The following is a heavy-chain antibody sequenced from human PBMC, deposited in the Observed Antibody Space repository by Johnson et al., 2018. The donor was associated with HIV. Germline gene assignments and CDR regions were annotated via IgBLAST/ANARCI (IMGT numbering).Heavy chain of an antibody. CDR2: IGAAGDT. CDR1: GFTFSNYD. J-gene: IGHJ3*02. V-gene: IGHV3-13*01. Sequence: VQLVESGGGLVQPGGSLRLSCVASGFTFSNYDMHWVRQATGKGLEWVSVIGAAGDTYYPGSVKGRFTISRDNAKNTLYLQMNSLRAEDTAVYYCAREGDGYNYDAFDIWGQGTMVTVSS. D-gene: IGHD5-24*01. CDR3: AREGDGYNYDAFDI.